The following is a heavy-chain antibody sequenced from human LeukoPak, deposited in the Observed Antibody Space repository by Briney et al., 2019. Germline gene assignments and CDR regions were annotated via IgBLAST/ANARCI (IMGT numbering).Heavy chain of an antibody. CDR2: IIPIFGTA. CDR1: GGTFSSYA. J-gene: IGHJ4*02. D-gene: IGHD6-13*01. V-gene: IGHV1-69*13. Sequence: SVKVSCKASGGTFSSYAISWVRQAPGQGLEWMGGIIPIFGTANYAQKFQGRVTITADESTSTAYMELSSLRSEDTAVYYCARVRDSSSWDYYFDYWGQGTLVTVSS. CDR3: ARVRDSSSWDYYFDY.